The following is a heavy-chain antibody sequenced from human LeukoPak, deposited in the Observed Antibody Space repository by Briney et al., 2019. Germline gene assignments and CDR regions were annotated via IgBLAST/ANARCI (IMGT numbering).Heavy chain of an antibody. Sequence: SETLSLTCTVPGGSISSYYWSWIRQPPGKGLEWIGYMYYSGSTNYNPSLKSRVTISVDTSKNQFSLKLASVTAADTAVYYCARLYLPATRFDYWGQGTLVTVSS. J-gene: IGHJ4*02. V-gene: IGHV4-59*08. CDR3: ARLYLPATRFDY. CDR2: MYYSGST. D-gene: IGHD5-24*01. CDR1: GGSISSYY.